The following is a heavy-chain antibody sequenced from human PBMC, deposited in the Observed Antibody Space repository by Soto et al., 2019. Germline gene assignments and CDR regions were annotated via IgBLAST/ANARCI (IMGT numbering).Heavy chain of an antibody. CDR3: SRDGRDGSGWLVTDY. Sequence: SETLSLTCTVSGNSVSSYYWSWFRQPPGKGLERIGYIYFRGSTNYNPSHKSRVTISVDTSKNQFALKLSSVTAADTAVYYCSRDGRDGSGWLVTDYWGQGTLVTVSS. D-gene: IGHD6-19*01. V-gene: IGHV4-59*02. CDR1: GNSVSSYY. J-gene: IGHJ4*02. CDR2: IYFRGST.